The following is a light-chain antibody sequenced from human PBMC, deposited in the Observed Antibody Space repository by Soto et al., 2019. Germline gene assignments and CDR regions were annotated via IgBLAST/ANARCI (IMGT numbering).Light chain of an antibody. J-gene: IGKJ4*01. V-gene: IGKV3-15*01. Sequence: EVVMTQSPATLSVSPGERATLSCRASQSISSTLAWYQQKPGHSPRLLLYGASTRATGIPARFSGSGSGTEFTLTISSLQSEDFAVYYCQQYRTWPLTFGGGTKVEIK. CDR3: QQYRTWPLT. CDR1: QSISST. CDR2: GAS.